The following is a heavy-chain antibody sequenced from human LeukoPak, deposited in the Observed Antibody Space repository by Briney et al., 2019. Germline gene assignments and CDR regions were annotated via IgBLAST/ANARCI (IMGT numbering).Heavy chain of an antibody. CDR1: GGSISSYY. CDR3: ARGPLYSGWSYYFDY. J-gene: IGHJ4*02. Sequence: SETLSLTCTASGGSISSYYRSWIRQPPGKGLEWIWYIYYSRSNKYNPYPKSRGTISVDMSKNHFSLRLSSVTAADTAMYYCARGPLYSGWSYYFDYWGQGSQVTVSS. CDR2: IYYSRSN. D-gene: IGHD6-19*01. V-gene: IGHV4-59*12.